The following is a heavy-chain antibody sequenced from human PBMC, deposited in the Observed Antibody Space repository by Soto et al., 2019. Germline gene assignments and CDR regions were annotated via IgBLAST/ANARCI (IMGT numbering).Heavy chain of an antibody. J-gene: IGHJ4*02. D-gene: IGHD2-2*01. CDR3: ANLDCSSTSCHGHFDY. V-gene: IGHV3-23*01. CDR2: ISGSGGST. CDR1: GFTFSSYA. Sequence: GGSLRLSCAASGFTFSSYAMSWVRQAPGKGLEWVSAISGSGGSTYYADSVKGRFTISRAKSKNTLYLQMNSLRAEDTAVYYCANLDCSSTSCHGHFDYWGQGTLVTVSS.